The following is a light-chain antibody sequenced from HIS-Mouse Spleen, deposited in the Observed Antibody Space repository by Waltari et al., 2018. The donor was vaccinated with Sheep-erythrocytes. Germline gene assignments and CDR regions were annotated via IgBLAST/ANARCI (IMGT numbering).Light chain of an antibody. CDR2: DVS. V-gene: IGLV2-11*01. J-gene: IGLJ1*01. CDR1: SRDVGAYNY. Sequence: QSALTQPRSVPGAPGQSVTIPCTGTSRDVGAYNYVPWYQQHPGKAHKLMIYDVSKRPSGVPDRFSGSKSGNTASLTISGLQAEDEADYYCCSYAGSYNHVFATGTKVTVL. CDR3: CSYAGSYNHV.